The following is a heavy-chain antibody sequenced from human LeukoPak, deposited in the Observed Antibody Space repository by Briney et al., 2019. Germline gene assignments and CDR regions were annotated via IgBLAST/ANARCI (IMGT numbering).Heavy chain of an antibody. CDR1: GYTFTGYY. Sequence: GASVKVSCKASGYTFTGYYMHWVRQAPGQGLEWMGWINPNSGGTNYAQKFQGRVTMTRDTSISTAYMELSRLRPDDTAVYYCASKDRSGWYGEGIFDYWGQGTLVTVSS. J-gene: IGHJ4*02. CDR3: ASKDRSGWYGEGIFDY. D-gene: IGHD6-19*01. V-gene: IGHV1-2*02. CDR2: INPNSGGT.